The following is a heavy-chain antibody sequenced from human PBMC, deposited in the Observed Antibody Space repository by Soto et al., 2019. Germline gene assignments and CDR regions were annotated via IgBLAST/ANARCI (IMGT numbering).Heavy chain of an antibody. J-gene: IGHJ6*02. CDR2: IIPIFGTA. CDR1: GGTFSSYA. D-gene: IGHD1-1*01. V-gene: IGHV1-69*06. Sequence: SLNVSFKASGGTFSSYAISWVRQAPGQGLEWMGGIIPIFGTANYAQKFQGRVTITADKSTSTAYMELSSLRSEDTAVYYCASLPTGPGYYYGMDVWGQGTTVTVS. CDR3: ASLPTGPGYYYGMDV.